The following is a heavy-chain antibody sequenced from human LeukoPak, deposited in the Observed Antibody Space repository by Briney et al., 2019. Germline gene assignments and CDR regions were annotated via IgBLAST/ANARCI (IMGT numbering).Heavy chain of an antibody. D-gene: IGHD2-8*01. Sequence: SETLSLTCTVSGGSISSYYWSWIRQPPGKGLEWIGYIYYSGSTNYNPSLKSRVTISVDTSKNQFSLRLSSVTAADTAVYYCARVSSLYYIDYWGQGTPVTVSS. CDR2: IYYSGST. V-gene: IGHV4-59*08. J-gene: IGHJ4*02. CDR1: GGSISSYY. CDR3: ARVSSLYYIDY.